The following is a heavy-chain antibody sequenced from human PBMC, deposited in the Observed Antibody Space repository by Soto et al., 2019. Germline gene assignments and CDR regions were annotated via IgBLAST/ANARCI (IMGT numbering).Heavy chain of an antibody. Sequence: ASVKVSCTASGYTFSSQYMNWVRQAPGQGLEWMGIINPSGGSTSSAQKFQGRLTLTRDISTSTFYMELSSLRSEDTAVYYCARVKGNWVSSYYYYYGMDVWGQGTTVTVSS. D-gene: IGHD1-1*01. CDR3: ARVKGNWVSSYYYYYGMDV. J-gene: IGHJ6*02. CDR1: GYTFSSQY. V-gene: IGHV1-46*01. CDR2: INPSGGST.